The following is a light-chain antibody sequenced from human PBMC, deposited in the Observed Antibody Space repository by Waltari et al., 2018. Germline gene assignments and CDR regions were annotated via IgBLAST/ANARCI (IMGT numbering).Light chain of an antibody. J-gene: IGKJ3*01. CDR2: WAS. CDR3: QQYYTTPFT. V-gene: IGKV4-1*01. CDR1: HTILYNSNNKNS. Sequence: DIMMAQCLDSLAVCLGGRAPIHYKPSHTILYNSNNKNSLAWYQQKPGQPPELLIYWASTRESGVPDRFSGSGSGTDFTLTISSLQAEDVAVYYCQQYYTTPFTFGPGTKVDIK.